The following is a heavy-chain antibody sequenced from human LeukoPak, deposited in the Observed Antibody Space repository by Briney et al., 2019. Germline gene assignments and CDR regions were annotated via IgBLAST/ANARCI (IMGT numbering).Heavy chain of an antibody. Sequence: GGSLRLSCAASGFTFSSYSMNWVRQAPGKGLEWVSSISSSSSCIYYADSVKGRFTISRDNAKNSLYLQMNSLRAEDTAAYYCASWDYGDYVDAFDIWGQGTMVTVSS. CDR1: GFTFSSYS. V-gene: IGHV3-21*01. D-gene: IGHD4-17*01. CDR3: ASWDYGDYVDAFDI. CDR2: ISSSSSCI. J-gene: IGHJ3*02.